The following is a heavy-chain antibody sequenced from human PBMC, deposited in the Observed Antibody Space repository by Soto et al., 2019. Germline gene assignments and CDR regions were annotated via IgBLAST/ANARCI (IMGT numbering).Heavy chain of an antibody. CDR1: GGSISSYY. D-gene: IGHD3-10*01. V-gene: IGHV4-59*08. CDR2: IYYSGST. CDR3: ARRTMVRGPAIPYYYYYYMDV. Sequence: KPSETLSLTCTVSGGSISSYYWSWIRQPPGKGLEWIGYIYYSGSTNYNPSLKSRVTISVDTPKNQFSLKLSSVTAADTAVYYCARRTMVRGPAIPYYYYYYMDVWGKGTTVTVSS. J-gene: IGHJ6*03.